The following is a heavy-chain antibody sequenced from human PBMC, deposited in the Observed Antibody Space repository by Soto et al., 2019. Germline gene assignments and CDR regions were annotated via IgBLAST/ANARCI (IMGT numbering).Heavy chain of an antibody. D-gene: IGHD6-6*01. CDR2: ISGSGGST. CDR3: AKGIAARPGGDPYYYYYGMDV. Sequence: EVQLLESGGGLVQPGGSLRLSCAASGFTFSSYAMSWVRQSPGKGLEWVSAISGSGGSTYYADSVKGRFTISRDNSKNTLYLQMNSLRAEDTAVYYCAKGIAARPGGDPYYYYYGMDVWGQGTTVTVSS. V-gene: IGHV3-23*01. J-gene: IGHJ6*02. CDR1: GFTFSSYA.